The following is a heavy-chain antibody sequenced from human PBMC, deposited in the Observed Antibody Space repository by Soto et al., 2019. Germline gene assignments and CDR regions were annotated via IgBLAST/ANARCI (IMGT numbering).Heavy chain of an antibody. CDR3: VRDRRIYYSNPHDEFVASDYEV. J-gene: IGHJ3*01. CDR2: FIPIFRTL. Sequence: QVQLIQSEAEVKKPGSSVRVSCTASGGIFGSHGFSWVRQAPGQRLEWVGGFIPIFRTLTYTEKFQARVRLGAEQSTNTVYLDLSSLTSEDTAVYYCVRDRRIYYSNPHDEFVASDYEVWGQGTMVSGSS. D-gene: IGHD3-22*01. V-gene: IGHV1-69*01. CDR1: GGIFGSHG.